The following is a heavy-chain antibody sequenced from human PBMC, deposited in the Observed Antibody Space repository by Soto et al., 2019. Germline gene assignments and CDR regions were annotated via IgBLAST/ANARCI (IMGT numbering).Heavy chain of an antibody. V-gene: IGHV1-2*02. J-gene: IGHJ6*02. CDR3: ARGESAYYDILTLGYYGMDV. D-gene: IGHD3-9*01. CDR1: GYTFTGHY. Sequence: APVETGCKASGYTFTGHYMHWVRQAPGQGLEWMRWINPNSGGTNYAQKFQGRVNMTRDTSISTAYMELSRLRSDYTAVYYSARGESAYYDILTLGYYGMDVWGHGTTVTVSS. CDR2: INPNSGGT.